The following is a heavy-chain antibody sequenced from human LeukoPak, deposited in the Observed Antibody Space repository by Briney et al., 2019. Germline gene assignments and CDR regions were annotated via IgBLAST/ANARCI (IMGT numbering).Heavy chain of an antibody. J-gene: IGHJ5*02. CDR2: IYYSGST. Sequence: SETLSLTCTVSGGSISSYYWSWIRQPPGKGLEWIGYIYYSGSTNYNPSLKSRVTISVDTSKNQFSLKLSSVTAADTAVYYCARRRSSSWYLRWFDPWGQGTLVTVSS. V-gene: IGHV4-59*12. CDR3: ARRRSSSWYLRWFDP. D-gene: IGHD6-13*01. CDR1: GGSISSYY.